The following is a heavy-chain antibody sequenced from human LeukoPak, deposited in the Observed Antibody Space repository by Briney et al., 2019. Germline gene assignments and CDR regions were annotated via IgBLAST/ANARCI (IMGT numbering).Heavy chain of an antibody. D-gene: IGHD2-15*01. Sequence: GGSLRLSCAASGFTFSNFGMHWVRQAPGKGLEWVAVISYDGKNEYYTDSVKGRFTISRDNAKNTVYLQMYSLRAEDTAVYYCARTVHSGGTGGFGDYWGQGTLVTVSS. CDR2: ISYDGKNE. J-gene: IGHJ4*02. CDR3: ARTVHSGGTGGFGDY. V-gene: IGHV3-30*03. CDR1: GFTFSNFG.